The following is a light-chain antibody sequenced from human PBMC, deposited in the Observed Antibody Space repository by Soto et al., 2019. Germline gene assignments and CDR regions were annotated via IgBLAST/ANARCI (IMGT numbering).Light chain of an antibody. CDR1: SSDVGGYNY. CDR2: GVN. J-gene: IGLJ2*01. Sequence: QSALTQPASVSGSPGQSITISCTGTSSDVGGYNYVSWYQQHPGKAPKLMIYGVNNRPSGVSDRFSGSKSGNMASLTISGLQAEDEADYFCSSYTRSSIPRVFGGGTKLTVL. CDR3: SSYTRSSIPRV. V-gene: IGLV2-14*01.